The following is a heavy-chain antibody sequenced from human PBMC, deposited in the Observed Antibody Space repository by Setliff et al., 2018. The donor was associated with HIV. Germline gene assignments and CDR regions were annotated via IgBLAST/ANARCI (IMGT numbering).Heavy chain of an antibody. D-gene: IGHD3-3*01. J-gene: IGHJ1*01. V-gene: IGHV4-38-2*01. Sequence: SETLSLTCAVSGYSISSGYYWGWIRQPPGKGLEWIGSIYHSGSTYSNPSLKSRVTISVDTSKNQFSLKLSSVTAADTAVYYCARHGWGTYYNFWSGRPTEDFQHWGQGTLVTVSS. CDR3: ARHGWGTYYNFWSGRPTEDFQH. CDR2: IYHSGST. CDR1: GYSISSGYY.